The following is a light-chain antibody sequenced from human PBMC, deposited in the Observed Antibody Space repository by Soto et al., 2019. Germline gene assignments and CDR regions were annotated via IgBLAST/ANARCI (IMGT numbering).Light chain of an antibody. CDR3: QHYSNWPPT. CDR2: AAS. CDR1: QSVSTN. V-gene: IGKV3-15*01. J-gene: IGKJ3*01. Sequence: EIVMAQSPATLSVSPGERATLSCRASQSVSTNLAWYQQKPGQAPRLLIYAASVRATGIPARFSGSGSGTEFTLTISSPQSEDFGVYHCQHYSNWPPTFGPGTKVEIK.